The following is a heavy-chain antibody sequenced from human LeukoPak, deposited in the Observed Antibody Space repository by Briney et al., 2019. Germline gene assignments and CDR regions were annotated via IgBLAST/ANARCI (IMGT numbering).Heavy chain of an antibody. Sequence: GGSLRLSCVASGFIFSDFWMNWVRQVPGKGLEWVANINEDGSVQDYVGSVRGRFTISRDNAKNSLYLHMNSVRVEDTAVYYCATRESSMARSHWGQGTLVTISS. CDR3: ATRESSMARSH. CDR2: INEDGSVQ. V-gene: IGHV3-7*01. CDR1: GFIFSDFW. D-gene: IGHD3-10*01. J-gene: IGHJ4*02.